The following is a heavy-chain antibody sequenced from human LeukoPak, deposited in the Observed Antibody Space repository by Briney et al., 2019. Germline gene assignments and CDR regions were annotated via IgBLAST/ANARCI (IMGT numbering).Heavy chain of an antibody. V-gene: IGHV4-39*01. D-gene: IGHD3-16*01. CDR1: GGSVSSTSYY. CDR2: VYYSGST. Sequence: SETMSLTCTVSGGSVSSTSYYWGWIRQPPGKGLEWIGSVYYSGSTYYNPSLKSRVTMSVDTSKNQFSLRLSSVTAADTAFYYCARHIRFTEFDYWGQGSLV. J-gene: IGHJ4*02. CDR3: ARHIRFTEFDY.